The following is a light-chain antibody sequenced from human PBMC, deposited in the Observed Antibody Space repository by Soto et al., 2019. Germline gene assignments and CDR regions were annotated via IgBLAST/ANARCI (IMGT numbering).Light chain of an antibody. Sequence: DIPMTQSPSTLSAFVGDRVTVTCRASQSISSWLAWYQQKPGKAPKLLIYDASTLESGVPSRFSGSGFGTEFSLTISSLQPDDFAVYYCQYREKFGQGTKVEIK. J-gene: IGKJ1*01. CDR1: QSISSW. V-gene: IGKV1-5*01. CDR3: QYREK. CDR2: DAS.